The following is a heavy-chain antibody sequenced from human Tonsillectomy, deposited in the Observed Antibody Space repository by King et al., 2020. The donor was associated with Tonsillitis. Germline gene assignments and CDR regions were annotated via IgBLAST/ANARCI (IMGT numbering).Heavy chain of an antibody. Sequence: QLVESGGGLVQPGGTLRLSCAASGFTLERHWMTLCRQGPEKGLEWVASMKGDSRKIYYADSVKGRFTISRDNARESLYLEMNSLRVEDTAVYYCVRDDGEWDQRVWYLDLWGHGTPVFVSS. D-gene: IGHD1-26*01. V-gene: IGHV3-7*04. CDR1: GFTLERHW. CDR3: VRDDGEWDQRVWYLDL. CDR2: MKGDSRKI. J-gene: IGHJ2*01.